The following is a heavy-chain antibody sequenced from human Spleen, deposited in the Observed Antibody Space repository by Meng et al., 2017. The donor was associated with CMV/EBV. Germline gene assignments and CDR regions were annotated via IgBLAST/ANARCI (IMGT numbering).Heavy chain of an antibody. D-gene: IGHD2-2*01. J-gene: IGHJ6*02. V-gene: IGHV3-21*01. CDR3: ARDRYCSSTSCYSYYYYGMDV. CDR1: GFSFSNYI. CDR2: IGNSPTYI. Sequence: LSLTCAASGFSFSNYIMSWVRQAPGEGLEWVSSIGNSPTYIYYADSVKGRFTISRDNAKNSLYLQMNSLRAEDTAVYYCARDRYCSSTSCYSYYYYGMDVWGQGTTVTVSS.